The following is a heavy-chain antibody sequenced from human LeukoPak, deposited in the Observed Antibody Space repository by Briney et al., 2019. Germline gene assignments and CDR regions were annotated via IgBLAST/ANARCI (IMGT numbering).Heavy chain of an antibody. D-gene: IGHD5-12*01. V-gene: IGHV5-51*01. J-gene: IGHJ4*02. Sequence: GESPEIFCKGSGYICTIYCIGWVRQFPGKGLEWMGMIYPGDSHTRYSASSQGQVTISADKSISTAYLQWSSLKASDTAMYYCARSNSGYDLWGQGTLVTVSS. CDR2: IYPGDSHT. CDR1: GYICTIYC. CDR3: ARSNSGYDL.